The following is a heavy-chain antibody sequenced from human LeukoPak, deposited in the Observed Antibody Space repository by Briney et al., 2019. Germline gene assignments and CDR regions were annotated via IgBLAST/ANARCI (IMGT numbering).Heavy chain of an antibody. Sequence: SETLSLTCTVSGGSISSSSYYWGWIRQPPGKGLEWIGSIYYSGSTYYNPSLKSRVTISVDTSKNQFSLKLSSVTAADTAVYYCARDLSFPAYYMDVWGKGTTVTVSS. CDR2: IYYSGST. V-gene: IGHV4-39*02. J-gene: IGHJ6*03. CDR3: ARDLSFPAYYMDV. CDR1: GGSISSSSYY.